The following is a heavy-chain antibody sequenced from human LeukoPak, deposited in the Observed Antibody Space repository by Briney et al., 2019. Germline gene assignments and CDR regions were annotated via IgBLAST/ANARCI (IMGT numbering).Heavy chain of an antibody. V-gene: IGHV4-4*07. J-gene: IGHJ3*02. Sequence: SETLSLTCTVSGDSISTYYWGWIRQPAGKRLEWIGRIYTSGSTNYNPSLESRVTMSVDTSKNQFSLNLSSVTAADTAVYYCARAISNGWFKNAFDIWGQGTMVTVSS. D-gene: IGHD6-19*01. CDR3: ARAISNGWFKNAFDI. CDR2: IYTSGST. CDR1: GDSISTYY.